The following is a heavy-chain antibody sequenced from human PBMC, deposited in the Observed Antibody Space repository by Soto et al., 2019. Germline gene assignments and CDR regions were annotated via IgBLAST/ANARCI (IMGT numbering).Heavy chain of an antibody. CDR1: GYIFTGYH. V-gene: IGHV1-2*02. CDR2: INPNSGGT. CDR3: ATEELHIYYYGMDV. D-gene: IGHD1-7*01. Sequence: GASVKVSCKASGYIFTGYHMHWVRQAPGQGLEWMGWINPNSGGTKYAQKFQGRVTMTRDTSISTAYMELSSLRSDDTAVYYCATEELHIYYYGMDVWGQGTTVTVSS. J-gene: IGHJ6*02.